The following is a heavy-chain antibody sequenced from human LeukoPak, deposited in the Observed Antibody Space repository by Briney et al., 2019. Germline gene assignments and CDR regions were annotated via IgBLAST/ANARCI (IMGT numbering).Heavy chain of an antibody. CDR3: ARGPIVVVPAATDY. CDR2: INPNSGGT. D-gene: IGHD2-2*01. V-gene: IGHV1-2*02. Sequence: ASVKVSCKASGYTFTGYYMHWVRQSPGQGLEWMGWINPNSGGTNYAQRFQGRVTMNRDTSISTAYMELSRLRSDDTAVYYCARGPIVVVPAATDYWGQGTLVTVSS. J-gene: IGHJ4*02. CDR1: GYTFTGYY.